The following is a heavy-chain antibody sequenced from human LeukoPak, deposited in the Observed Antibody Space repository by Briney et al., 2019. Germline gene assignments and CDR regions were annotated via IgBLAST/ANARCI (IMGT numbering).Heavy chain of an antibody. D-gene: IGHD5-18*01. V-gene: IGHV4-59*01. CDR1: GGSISSYY. CDR3: ARARGIQIYYYYYMDV. J-gene: IGHJ6*03. Sequence: KPSETLSLTCTVSGGSISSYYWSWIRQPPGKGLEWIGYIYYSGSTNYTPSLKSRVTISVDTSKNQFSLKLSSVTAAVTAVYYCARARGIQIYYYYYMDVWGKGTTVTVSS. CDR2: IYYSGST.